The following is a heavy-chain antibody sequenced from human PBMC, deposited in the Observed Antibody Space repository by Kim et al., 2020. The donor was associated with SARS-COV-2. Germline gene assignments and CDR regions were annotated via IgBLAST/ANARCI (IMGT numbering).Heavy chain of an antibody. V-gene: IGHV3-74*01. Sequence: DASSTFYADSVKGRFTISRDNAKNTLYLQMNSLGAGDTAVYYCARGDSGPWGQGTLVTVSS. D-gene: IGHD1-26*01. CDR3: ARGDSGP. CDR2: DASST. J-gene: IGHJ5*02.